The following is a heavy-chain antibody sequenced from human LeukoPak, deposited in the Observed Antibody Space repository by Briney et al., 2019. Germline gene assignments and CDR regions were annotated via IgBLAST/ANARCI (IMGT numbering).Heavy chain of an antibody. CDR1: GGSISSYY. CDR2: IYYSGST. D-gene: IGHD3-10*01. V-gene: IGHV4-59*01. J-gene: IGHJ3*01. CDR3: ARDVSGGLLWFGELYDAFDV. Sequence: SETLSLTCTVSGGSISSYYWSWIRQPPGKGLEWIGYIYYSGSTNYNPSLKSRVTISVDTSKNQFSLKLSSVTAADTAVYYCARDVSGGLLWFGELYDAFDVWGQGTMVTVSS.